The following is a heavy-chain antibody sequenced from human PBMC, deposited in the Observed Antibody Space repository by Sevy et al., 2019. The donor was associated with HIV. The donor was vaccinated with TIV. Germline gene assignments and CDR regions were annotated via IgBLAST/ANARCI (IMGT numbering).Heavy chain of an antibody. CDR3: AHTSYDTSGYYNHDAFDI. CDR2: IYWNDDK. Sequence: SGPTLVRPTQTLTLTCTFSGFSLSTREVGVGWIRQPPGKALKWLALIYWNDDKRYSPSLKSRLTITKDTSKNQVILNMTNKDPLDTATYYCAHTSYDTSGYYNHDAFDIWGQGTMVTVSS. D-gene: IGHD3-22*01. J-gene: IGHJ3*02. CDR1: GFSLSTREVG. V-gene: IGHV2-5*01.